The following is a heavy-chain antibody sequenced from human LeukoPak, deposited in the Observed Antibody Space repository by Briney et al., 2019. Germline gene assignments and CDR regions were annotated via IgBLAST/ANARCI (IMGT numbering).Heavy chain of an antibody. D-gene: IGHD6-19*01. CDR1: GGSFSGYY. CDR2: INHSGST. CDR3: ARVNKQWLVHVRWFDP. Sequence: SETLSLTCAVYGGSFSGYYWSWIRQPPGKGPEWIGEINHSGSTNYNPSLKSRVTISVDTSKNQFSLKLSSVTAADTAVYYCARVNKQWLVHVRWFDPWGQGTLVTVSS. J-gene: IGHJ5*02. V-gene: IGHV4-34*01.